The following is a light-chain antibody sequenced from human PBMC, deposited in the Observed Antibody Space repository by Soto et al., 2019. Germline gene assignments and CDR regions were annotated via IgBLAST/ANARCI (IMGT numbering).Light chain of an antibody. V-gene: IGLV2-23*01. CDR1: SSDVGTYNL. CDR3: CSSAGSSALVV. J-gene: IGLJ2*01. CDR2: EGS. Sequence: QSALTQPASVSGSPGQSVTISCTGTSSDVGTYNLVSWYQQHPGKAPKLMIYEGSKRPSGVSSRFSGSKSDYTASLTISGLQAEDEADYYCCSSAGSSALVVFGGGTKVTVL.